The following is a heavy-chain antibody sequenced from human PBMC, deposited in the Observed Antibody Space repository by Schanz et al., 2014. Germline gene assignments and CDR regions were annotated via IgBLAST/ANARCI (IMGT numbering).Heavy chain of an antibody. CDR3: ARDGVDAAAGGNY. V-gene: IGHV1-69*08. CDR1: GGTFSTYT. CDR2: IIPILGIA. Sequence: QVQLVQSGAEVKKPGSSMKVSCKASGGTFSTYTISWVRQAPGQGLEWMGRIIPILGIANYAQKFQGRVTITADKSTFTAYMELSSLRSEDTAVYYCARDGVDAAAGGNYWGQGTLVTVSS. D-gene: IGHD6-13*01. J-gene: IGHJ4*02.